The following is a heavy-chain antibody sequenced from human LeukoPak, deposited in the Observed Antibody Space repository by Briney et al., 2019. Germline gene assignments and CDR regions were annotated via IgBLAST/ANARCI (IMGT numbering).Heavy chain of an antibody. D-gene: IGHD1-26*01. CDR1: GYTFTSYY. V-gene: IGHV1-46*01. CDR3: ARDGSGSYYGWVDY. CDR2: INPSGGST. Sequence: GASVKVSCKASGYTFTSYYMHWVRQAPGQGLEWMGIINPSGGSTSYAQKFQGRVTMTRDTSISTAYMELSRLRSDDTAVYYCARDGSGSYYGWVDYWGQGTLVTVSS. J-gene: IGHJ4*02.